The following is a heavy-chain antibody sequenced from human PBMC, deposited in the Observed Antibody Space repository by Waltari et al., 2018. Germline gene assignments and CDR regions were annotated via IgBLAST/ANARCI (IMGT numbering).Heavy chain of an antibody. J-gene: IGHJ3*02. CDR3: ARNTGDAFDI. CDR1: GGASSSGSYY. D-gene: IGHD5-18*01. Sequence: QVQLQESGPGLVKPSQTLSLTCTVSGGASSSGSYYWSWIRQPAGKGLEWIGYIYTSVSTNYNPSLKSRVTISVDTSKNQFSLKLSSVTAADTAVYYCARNTGDAFDIWGQGTMVTVSS. CDR2: IYTSVST. V-gene: IGHV4-61*09.